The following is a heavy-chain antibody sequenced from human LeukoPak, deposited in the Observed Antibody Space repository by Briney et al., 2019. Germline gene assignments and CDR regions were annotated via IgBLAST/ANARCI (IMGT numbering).Heavy chain of an antibody. CDR2: IIPIFGTA. Sequence: ASVKVSCKASGYTFTSYAISWVRQAPGQGLEWMGGIIPIFGTANYAQKFQGRVTITADESTSTAYMELSSLRSEDTAVYYCAREPIEYCSSTSCPIDYYYYYGVDVWGQGTTVTVSS. CDR3: AREPIEYCSSTSCPIDYYYYYGVDV. J-gene: IGHJ6*02. V-gene: IGHV1-69*13. D-gene: IGHD2-2*01. CDR1: GYTFTSYA.